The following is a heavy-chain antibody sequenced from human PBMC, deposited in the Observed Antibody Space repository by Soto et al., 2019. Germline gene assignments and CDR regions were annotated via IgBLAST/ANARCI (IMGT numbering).Heavy chain of an antibody. CDR2: IIPIFGTP. CDR1: GGIFNNYA. D-gene: IGHD5-12*01. V-gene: IGHV1-69*12. J-gene: IGHJ6*02. Sequence: QVQLVQSGAEVKKPGSSVRVSCKASGGIFNNYAISWVRQAPGQGPEWLGGIIPIFGTPNYSKTFQGRVTMTAAESTTTSYMDLSSLRSEDTAVYYCASSVGTMTQTGMYYYYGLDVWGQGTAVTVSS. CDR3: ASSVGTMTQTGMYYYYGLDV.